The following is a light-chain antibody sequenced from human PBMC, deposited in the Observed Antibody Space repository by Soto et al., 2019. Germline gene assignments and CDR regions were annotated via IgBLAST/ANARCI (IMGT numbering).Light chain of an antibody. CDR2: GAS. CDR1: QSISRY. V-gene: IGKV3-20*01. J-gene: IGKJ1*01. Sequence: DIVLTQSPDTLSLSPGERTTLSCRASQSISRYLAWYQQKPGQGPRLLIYGASSRATGTPDRFSGSGSGTDFTLTINRLEPEDFALYYCRQYGSSPPTFGQGTKVDIK. CDR3: RQYGSSPPT.